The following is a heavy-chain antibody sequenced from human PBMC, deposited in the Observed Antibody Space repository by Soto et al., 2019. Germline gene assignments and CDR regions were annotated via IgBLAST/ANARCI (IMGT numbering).Heavy chain of an antibody. V-gene: IGHV4-31*03. J-gene: IGHJ4*02. CDR3: ARAAATGTFIFDY. CDR2: IYYSGTT. Sequence: PSETLSLTCTVSGGSIRSGGYYWSWIRQHPGKGLEWIGYIYYSGTTYYNPSLKSRVTISLDTSKNQFSLKLSSVTAADTAVYYCARAAATGTFIFDYWGQGTLVTVSS. CDR1: GGSIRSGGYY. D-gene: IGHD6-13*01.